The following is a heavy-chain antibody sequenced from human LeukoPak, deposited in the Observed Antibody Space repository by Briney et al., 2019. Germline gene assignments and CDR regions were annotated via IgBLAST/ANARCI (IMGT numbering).Heavy chain of an antibody. CDR3: ARAGAAAGWGYRWFDP. J-gene: IGHJ5*02. D-gene: IGHD6-13*01. V-gene: IGHV6-1*01. CDR1: GDSVSSNSAA. Sequence: SQTLSLTCAISGDSVSSNSAAWNWIRQSPSKCLEWLGRTYYRSKWYNDYAVSVKSRITINPDTSKNQFSLQLNSVTPEDTAVYYCARAGAAAGWGYRWFDPWGQGTLVTVSS. CDR2: TYYRSKWYN.